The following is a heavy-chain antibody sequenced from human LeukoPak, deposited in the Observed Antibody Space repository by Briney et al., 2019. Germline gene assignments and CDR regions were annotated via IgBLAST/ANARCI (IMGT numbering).Heavy chain of an antibody. J-gene: IGHJ4*02. V-gene: IGHV4-59*08. CDR1: GGSISSYY. D-gene: IGHD2-2*01. CDR3: ARLGIGVVPSAMLGDYYFDY. Sequence: PSEILSLTCTVSGGSISSYYWSWIRRPPGKGLEWIGYFYYSGSTKYNPSLKSRVTISVDTSKSQFSLKLTSVTAADTAVYYCARLGIGVVPSAMLGDYYFDYWGQGTLVTVSS. CDR2: FYYSGST.